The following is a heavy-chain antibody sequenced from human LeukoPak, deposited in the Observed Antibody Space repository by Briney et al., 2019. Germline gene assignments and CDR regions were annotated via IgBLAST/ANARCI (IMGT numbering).Heavy chain of an antibody. Sequence: ASVKVSCKAAGYTFTSYGVSWVRQAPGQGLEWMGWINAYNGNTNCAQKFQGRVTMTTDTSTSTAYLELRSLGSNDTAVYYCARDFRDYGGNEGYFDHWGQGALVTVSS. CDR1: GYTFTSYG. D-gene: IGHD4-23*01. J-gene: IGHJ4*02. CDR2: INAYNGNT. CDR3: ARDFRDYGGNEGYFDH. V-gene: IGHV1-18*01.